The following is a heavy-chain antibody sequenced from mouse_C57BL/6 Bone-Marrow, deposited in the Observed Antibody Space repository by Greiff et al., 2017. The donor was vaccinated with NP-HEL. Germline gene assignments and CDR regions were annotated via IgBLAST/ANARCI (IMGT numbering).Heavy chain of an antibody. CDR1: DSAFFPIAY. V-gene: IGHV15-2*01. Sequence: VQLQQSGSELRSPGSSVKLSCKDFDSAFFPIAYMSWVRQKPGHGVEWVGGILPSIGRTIYGEKFEDTASLDADPLSNPAYLGLNSLTSEDSAIYYCAREETSVRADDLYFEGWGTGTTVTVSS. J-gene: IGHJ1*03. CDR2: ILPSIGRT. CDR3: AREETSVRADDLYFEG. D-gene: IGHD2-14*01.